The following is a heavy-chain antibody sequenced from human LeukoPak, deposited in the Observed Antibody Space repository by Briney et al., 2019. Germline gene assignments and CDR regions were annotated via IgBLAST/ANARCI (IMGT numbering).Heavy chain of an antibody. V-gene: IGHV3-11*01. CDR2: ISSSGSTL. Sequence: GGSLRLSCAASGFTFSDYYMSWIRQAPGKGLEWVSYISSSGSTLYYADSVKGRITISRDNAKSSLYLQMNSLRAEDTAVYYCARRRYNWNAIDYWGQGTLVTVSS. J-gene: IGHJ4*02. D-gene: IGHD1-20*01. CDR1: GFTFSDYY. CDR3: ARRRYNWNAIDY.